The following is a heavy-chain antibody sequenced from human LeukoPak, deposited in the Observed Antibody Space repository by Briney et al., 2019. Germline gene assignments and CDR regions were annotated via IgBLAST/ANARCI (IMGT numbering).Heavy chain of an antibody. V-gene: IGHV3-21*01. CDR1: GFSFSSYT. CDR3: ARDDFWSAH. Sequence: NPGGSLRLSCAASGFSFSSYTMNWVRQAPGKGLEWVSSISSRSSNIYYTDSVKGRFTISRDNAKNSVYLQMNSLRVEDTAVYYCARDDFWSAHWGQGTLVIVSS. J-gene: IGHJ4*02. D-gene: IGHD3-3*01. CDR2: ISSRSSNI.